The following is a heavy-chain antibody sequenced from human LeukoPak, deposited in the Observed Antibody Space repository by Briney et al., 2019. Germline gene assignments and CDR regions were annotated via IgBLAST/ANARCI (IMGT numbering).Heavy chain of an antibody. J-gene: IGHJ4*02. CDR1: GFTSSSYG. CDR2: IRYDGSNK. CDR3: AKENQYYYDSSGYYYFDY. Sequence: GGSLRLSCAASGFTSSSYGMHWVRQAPGKGLEWVAFIRYDGSNKYYADSVKGRFTISRDNSKNTLYLQMNSLRAEDTAVYYCAKENQYYYDSSGYYYFDYWGQGTLVTVSS. D-gene: IGHD3-22*01. V-gene: IGHV3-30*02.